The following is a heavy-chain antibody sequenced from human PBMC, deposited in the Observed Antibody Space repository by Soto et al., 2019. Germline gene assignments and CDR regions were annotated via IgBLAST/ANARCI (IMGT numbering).Heavy chain of an antibody. V-gene: IGHV3-23*01. Sequence: GSMRLSCAASEFQCGSRVVSWVRQAHGKRLEWVSGISGGGSNTFYADYVKGRFTISRDHSKNGRLLQMNSLGAEDTAVYYCAKDSNTSSSSLRGRYFAYGGQGIGVTVSS. CDR2: ISGGGSNT. CDR3: AKDSNTSSSSLRGRYFAY. D-gene: IGHD2-2*01. CDR1: EFQCGSRV. J-gene: IGHJ4*02.